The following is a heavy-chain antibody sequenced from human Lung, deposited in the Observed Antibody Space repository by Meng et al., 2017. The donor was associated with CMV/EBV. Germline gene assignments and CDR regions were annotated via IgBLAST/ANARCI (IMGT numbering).Heavy chain of an antibody. J-gene: IGHJ4*02. V-gene: IGHV3-21*01. CDR2: ISSSSSYI. CDR1: GFTFSSYS. Sequence: GESXKISCAASGFTFSSYSMNWVRQAPGKGLEWVSSISSSSSYIYYADSVKGRFTISRDNAKNSLYLQMNSLRAEDTAVYYCARAGYSSGWYELYFDYWGQGTLVTVSS. D-gene: IGHD6-19*01. CDR3: ARAGYSSGWYELYFDY.